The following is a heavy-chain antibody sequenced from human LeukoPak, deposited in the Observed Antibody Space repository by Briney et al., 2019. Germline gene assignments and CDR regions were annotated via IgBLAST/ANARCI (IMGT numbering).Heavy chain of an antibody. CDR2: INAGNGNI. Sequence: ASVKVSCKASGYTFTSYAMHWVRQAPGQRLEWMGWINAGNGNIKYSQKFQGRVTITRDTSASTAYMELSSLRSEDTAVYYCARGPSDIVVVPVEYYYGMDVWGKGTTVTVSS. V-gene: IGHV1-3*01. CDR3: ARGPSDIVVVPVEYYYGMDV. J-gene: IGHJ6*04. D-gene: IGHD2-2*01. CDR1: GYTFTSYA.